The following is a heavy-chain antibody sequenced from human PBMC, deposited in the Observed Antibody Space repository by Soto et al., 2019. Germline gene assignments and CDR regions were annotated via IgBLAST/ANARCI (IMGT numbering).Heavy chain of an antibody. J-gene: IGHJ5*02. CDR3: ARLIFSGGSWFDP. Sequence: ASVKVSCKASGDTFTSYCISWVRQAPGQGLEWMGWISAYNGNTNYAQKLQGRVTMTTDTSTSTAYMELRSLRSDDTAVYYCARLIFSGGSWFDPWGQGTLVTFPS. D-gene: IGHD3-16*01. V-gene: IGHV1-18*01. CDR2: ISAYNGNT. CDR1: GDTFTSYC.